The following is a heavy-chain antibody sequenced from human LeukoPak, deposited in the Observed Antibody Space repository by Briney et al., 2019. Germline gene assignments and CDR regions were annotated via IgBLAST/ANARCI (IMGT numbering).Heavy chain of an antibody. CDR1: GFTFSRYG. V-gene: IGHV3-33*06. CDR3: AKGGASVYAVDH. CDR2: IWYDGSNK. J-gene: IGHJ4*02. D-gene: IGHD2-8*01. Sequence: GRSLRLSCAASGFTFSRYGMHWVRQAPGKGLEWVAVIWYDGSNKYYADSVKGRFTISRDNSKNTLYLQMNSLRAEDTAVYYCAKGGASVYAVDHWGQGTLVTVSS.